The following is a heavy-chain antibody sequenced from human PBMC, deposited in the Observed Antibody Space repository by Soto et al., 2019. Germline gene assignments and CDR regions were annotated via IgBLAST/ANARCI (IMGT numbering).Heavy chain of an antibody. CDR2: INPNTGNT. V-gene: IGHV1-2*02. Sequence: QVQLVQSGADLKKPGASVKVSCKTSGYTFSGHFLQWVRQAPGAGPEWMGWINPNTGNTKYGQKFEGRVTMTRDMSSSTAYMELTRLSVDDTALYFCARAGYYCSGGSCSFSYWGQGSLVTVSS. CDR3: ARAGYYCSGGSCSFSY. D-gene: IGHD2-15*01. J-gene: IGHJ4*02. CDR1: GYTFSGHF.